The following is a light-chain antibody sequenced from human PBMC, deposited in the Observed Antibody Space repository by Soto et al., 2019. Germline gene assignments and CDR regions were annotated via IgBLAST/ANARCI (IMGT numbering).Light chain of an antibody. CDR1: QSVRSNF. J-gene: IGKJ4*01. Sequence: EIVLTQSPGTLSLSPGERATLSCRASQSVRSNFLAWYQEKPGQAPRLLIYGASSRATGIPDRFSGSGSRTDFTLTIRILEPEDFAVYYCRQYGYSLGFAFGGGTKVEIK. CDR2: GAS. CDR3: RQYGYSLGFA. V-gene: IGKV3-20*01.